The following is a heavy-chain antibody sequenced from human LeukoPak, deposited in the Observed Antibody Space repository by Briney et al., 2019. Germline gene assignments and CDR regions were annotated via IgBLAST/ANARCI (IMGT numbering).Heavy chain of an antibody. D-gene: IGHD1-14*01. CDR1: GGTFSSYA. Sequence: GSSVKVSCKASGGTFSSYAISWVRQAPGQGLEWMGGIIPIFGTANYAQKFQGRVTITADESTSTAYKELSSLRSEDTAVYYCARELPNNVHWFDPWGQGTLVTVSS. CDR2: IIPIFGTA. V-gene: IGHV1-69*01. J-gene: IGHJ5*02. CDR3: ARELPNNVHWFDP.